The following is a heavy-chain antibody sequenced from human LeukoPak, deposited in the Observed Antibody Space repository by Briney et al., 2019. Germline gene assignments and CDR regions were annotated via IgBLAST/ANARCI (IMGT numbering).Heavy chain of an antibody. CDR1: GYSISSGYY. V-gene: IGHV4-38-2*02. J-gene: IGHJ4*02. CDR3: ATFRRAAAYFDY. CDR2: IYHSGST. Sequence: SETLSLTCTVSGYSISSGYYWGWIRQPPGKGLEWIGSIYHSGSTYYNPSLKSRVTISVDTSKNQFSLKLSSVTAADTAVYYCATFRRAAAYFDYWGQGTLVTVSS. D-gene: IGHD6-13*01.